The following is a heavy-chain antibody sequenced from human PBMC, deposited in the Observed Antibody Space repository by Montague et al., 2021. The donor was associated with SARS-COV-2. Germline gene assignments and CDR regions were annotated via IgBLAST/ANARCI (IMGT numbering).Heavy chain of an antibody. CDR3: ARDPNYYYTSGSRGNWFDP. D-gene: IGHD3-10*01. CDR1: GGSISNYY. V-gene: IGHV4-59*01. CDR2: IYYSGST. Sequence: SETLSLTCAVYGGSISNYYWSWIRQPPGKGLEWIGYIYYSGSTNYNPSLKSRVTISVDTSKNQFSLKLSSVTAADTAVYYCARDPNYYYTSGSRGNWFDPWGQGTLVTVSS. J-gene: IGHJ5*02.